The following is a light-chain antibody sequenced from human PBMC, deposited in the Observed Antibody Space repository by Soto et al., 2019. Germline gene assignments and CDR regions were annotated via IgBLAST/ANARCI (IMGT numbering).Light chain of an antibody. CDR1: QSVSSK. Sequence: EIVLTQSPATLSLSPGERPTLSYTASQSVSSKIAWYQQKPAQAPRLVXYGASTRATGIPARFSGSGSGTELTLTISSLQSEDFAAYYCQQYNNWPPWTFGQGTKVDI. CDR3: QQYNNWPPWT. J-gene: IGKJ1*01. V-gene: IGKV3-15*01. CDR2: GAS.